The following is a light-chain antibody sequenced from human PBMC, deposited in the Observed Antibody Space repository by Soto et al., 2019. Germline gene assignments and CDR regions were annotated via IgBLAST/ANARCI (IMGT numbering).Light chain of an antibody. Sequence: EIVLTQSPGTLSLSPGERATLSCRASQSVSSNYLAWYQQKPGQAPRPLIYGASSRATGIPDRFSGSGAGTDFTLTIRRLEPEDFAVYYCQQYGSSPWTFGQGTKV. J-gene: IGKJ1*01. V-gene: IGKV3-20*01. CDR3: QQYGSSPWT. CDR2: GAS. CDR1: QSVSSNY.